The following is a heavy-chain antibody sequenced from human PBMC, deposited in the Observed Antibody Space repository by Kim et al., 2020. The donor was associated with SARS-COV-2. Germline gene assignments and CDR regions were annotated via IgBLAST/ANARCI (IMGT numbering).Heavy chain of an antibody. Sequence: SETLSLTCTVSGGSISSSSYYWGWIRQPPGKGLEWIGSIYYSGSTYYNPSLKSRVTISVDTSKNQFSLKLSSVTAADTAVYYCAREDGCSGGSCYYGITAGYFDYWGQGTLVTVSS. CDR2: IYYSGST. CDR1: GGSISSSSYY. D-gene: IGHD2-15*01. V-gene: IGHV4-39*07. J-gene: IGHJ4*02. CDR3: AREDGCSGGSCYYGITAGYFDY.